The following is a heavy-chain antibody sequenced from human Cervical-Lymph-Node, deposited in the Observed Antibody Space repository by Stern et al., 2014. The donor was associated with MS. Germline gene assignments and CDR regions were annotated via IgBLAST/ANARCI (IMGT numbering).Heavy chain of an antibody. Sequence: VQLVKSGSEVKKPGASVRVSCKASGYTITTHAMSWVRQAPGQGLAWVGWINTKTGTSPYAQGFKGRLAFSLVPSVKQPYLPPNSLKFDDTAVYFCGGVVRFCSGGACVAPYYHGMDVWGQGTTVTVPS. CDR2: INTKTGTS. J-gene: IGHJ6*02. V-gene: IGHV7-4-1*02. CDR1: GYTITTHA. D-gene: IGHD2-15*01. CDR3: GGVVRFCSGGACVAPYYHGMDV.